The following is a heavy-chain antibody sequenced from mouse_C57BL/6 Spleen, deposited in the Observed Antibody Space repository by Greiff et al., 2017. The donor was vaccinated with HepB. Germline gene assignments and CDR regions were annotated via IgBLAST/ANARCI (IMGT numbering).Heavy chain of an antibody. V-gene: IGHV6-3*01. Sequence: EVQGVESGGGLVQPGGSMKLSCVASGFTFSNYWMNWVRQSPEKGLEWVAQIRLKSDNYATHYAESVKGRFTISRDDSKSSVYLQMNNLRAEDTGIYYCTGGNSYWYFDVWGTGTTVTVSS. J-gene: IGHJ1*03. CDR1: GFTFSNYW. CDR3: TGGNSYWYFDV. CDR2: IRLKSDNYAT.